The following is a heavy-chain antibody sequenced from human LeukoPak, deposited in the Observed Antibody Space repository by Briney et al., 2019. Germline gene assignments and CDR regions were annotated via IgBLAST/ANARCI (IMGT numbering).Heavy chain of an antibody. D-gene: IGHD3-22*01. CDR1: GFTFSNAW. J-gene: IGHJ3*02. Sequence: PGGSLRLSCAASGFTFSNAWMNWVRQAPGKGLEWVGRIKSKTDGGTTDYAAPVKGRFSISRGDSKNKLYLQMNSLKIDDTAVYYCSTVGSTMISDAFDIWGQGTMVTVSS. CDR3: STVGSTMISDAFDI. V-gene: IGHV3-15*01. CDR2: IKSKTDGGTT.